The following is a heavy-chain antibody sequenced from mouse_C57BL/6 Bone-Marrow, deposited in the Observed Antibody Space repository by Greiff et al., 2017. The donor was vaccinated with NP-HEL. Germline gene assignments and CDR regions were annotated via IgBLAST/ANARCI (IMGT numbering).Heavy chain of an antibody. CDR2: ISYDGSN. CDR3: AREPAWDWFAY. Sequence: EVQLPESGPGLVKPSQSLSLTCSVTGYSITSGFYWNWIRQFPGNKLEWMGYISYDGSNNYNPSLKNRISITRDTSKNQFFLKLNSVTTEDTATYYCAREPAWDWFAYWGQGTLVTVSA. D-gene: IGHD4-1*01. V-gene: IGHV3-6*01. J-gene: IGHJ3*01. CDR1: GYSITSGFY.